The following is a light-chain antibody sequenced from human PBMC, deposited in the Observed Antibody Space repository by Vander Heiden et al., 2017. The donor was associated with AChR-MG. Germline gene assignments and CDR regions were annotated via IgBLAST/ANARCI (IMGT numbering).Light chain of an antibody. CDR1: QSVSSSH. V-gene: IGKV3-20*01. CDR3: QHYCGSTWT. CDR2: AAS. J-gene: IGKJ1*01. Sequence: EIVLTQSPGTLSSSPGDRAALSCGASQSVSSSHIAWYQQRPGQAPRLLIYAASIRATDIPDKFSGSGSGTDFTLTISRLEPEDLAVYYCQHYCGSTWTFGPGTKVDIK.